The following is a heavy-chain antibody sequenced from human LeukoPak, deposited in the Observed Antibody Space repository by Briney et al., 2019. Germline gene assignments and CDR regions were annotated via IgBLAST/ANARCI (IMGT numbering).Heavy chain of an antibody. D-gene: IGHD6-19*01. Sequence: WVREAPGQGLEWGGSIYYSGSTYYNPSLKSRVTISVDTSKHQFSLKLSSVTAADTAVYYCARVSGNSGWLWSYWGQGTLVTVSS. J-gene: IGHJ4*02. CDR2: IYYSGST. CDR3: ARVSGNSGWLWSY. V-gene: IGHV4-39*07.